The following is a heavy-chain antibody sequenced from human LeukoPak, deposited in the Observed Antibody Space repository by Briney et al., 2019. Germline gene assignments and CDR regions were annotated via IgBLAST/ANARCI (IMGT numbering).Heavy chain of an antibody. V-gene: IGHV1-46*02. CDR2: INPSGDFT. CDR1: GYTFNSYY. D-gene: IGHD4-17*01. J-gene: IGHJ4*02. Sequence: GASVKVSCKASGYTFNSYYMHWVRQAPGQGLEWMGIINPSGDFTSYAQKFQGRVTMTKVTSTSTVYMELSSLRSGDTAVFYCARDAMTSVTTSPYYFDYWGQGTLVTVSS. CDR3: ARDAMTSVTTSPYYFDY.